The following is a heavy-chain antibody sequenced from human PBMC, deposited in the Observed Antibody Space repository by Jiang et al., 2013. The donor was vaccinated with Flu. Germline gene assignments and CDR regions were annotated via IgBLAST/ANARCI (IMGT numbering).Heavy chain of an antibody. CDR1: GFTFSSYG. Sequence: VQLLESGGGVVQPGRSLRLSCAASGFTFSSYGMHWVRQAPGKGLEWVAVISYDGSNKYYADSVKGRFTISRDNSKNTLYLQMNSLRAEDTAVYYCANAYSSSWYVGAEYFQHWGQGTLVTVSS. CDR3: ANAYSSSWYVGAEYFQH. J-gene: IGHJ1*01. V-gene: IGHV3-30*18. CDR2: ISYDGSNK. D-gene: IGHD6-13*01.